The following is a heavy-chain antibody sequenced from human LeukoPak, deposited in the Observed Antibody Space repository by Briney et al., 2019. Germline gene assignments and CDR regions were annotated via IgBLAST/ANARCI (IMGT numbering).Heavy chain of an antibody. CDR2: INHSGST. V-gene: IGHV4-34*01. J-gene: IGHJ4*02. CDR1: GGSISSYY. Sequence: SETLSLTCTVSGGSISSYYWSWIRQPPGKGLEWIGEINHSGSTNYNPSLKSRVTISVDTSKNQFSLKLSSVTAADTAVYYCARGRNYYDSSGYYFLGLYYFDYWGQGTLVTVSS. CDR3: ARGRNYYDSSGYYFLGLYYFDY. D-gene: IGHD3-22*01.